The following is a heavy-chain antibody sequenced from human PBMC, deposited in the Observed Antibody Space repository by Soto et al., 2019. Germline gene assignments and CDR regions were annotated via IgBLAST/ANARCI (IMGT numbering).Heavy chain of an antibody. CDR2: IKSKAFGGTP. J-gene: IGHJ4*02. CDR1: GFTFSSYS. V-gene: IGHV3-49*04. D-gene: IGHD5-18*01. CDR3: TRDHYGRGFSSGAFDS. Sequence: AGGSLRLSCAASGFTFSSYSMNWVRQAPGKGLEWVGFIKSKAFGGTPEYAASVKGRFTISRDDSMSIAYLQMNSLKTDDTAVYYCTRDHYGRGFSSGAFDSWGQGTPVTVSS.